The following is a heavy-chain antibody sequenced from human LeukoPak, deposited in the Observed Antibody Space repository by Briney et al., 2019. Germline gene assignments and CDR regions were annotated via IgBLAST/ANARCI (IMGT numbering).Heavy chain of an antibody. CDR2: IYYSGST. CDR3: ARQKSLLYGGGSCCGGFDY. V-gene: IGHV4-59*08. J-gene: IGHJ4*02. Sequence: SETLSLTCTVSGGSISSYYWSWIRQPPGKGLEWIGYIYYSGSTNYNPSLKSRVTISVDTSKNQFSLKLSSVTAADTAVYYCARQKSLLYGGGSCCGGFDYWGQGTLVTVSS. D-gene: IGHD2-15*01. CDR1: GGSISSYY.